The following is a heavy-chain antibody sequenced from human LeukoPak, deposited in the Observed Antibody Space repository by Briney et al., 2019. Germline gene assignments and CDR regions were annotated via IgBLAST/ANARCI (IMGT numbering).Heavy chain of an antibody. Sequence: PGGSLRLSCAASGFTFSSYGMHWVRQTPGKGLEWVAVIWYDGSNKYYADSVKGRFTISRDNSKNTLYLQMNSLRAEDTAVYYCASSIAAGALDYWGQGTLVTVSS. CDR3: ASSIAAGALDY. V-gene: IGHV3-33*01. D-gene: IGHD6-13*01. CDR1: GFTFSSYG. J-gene: IGHJ4*02. CDR2: IWYDGSNK.